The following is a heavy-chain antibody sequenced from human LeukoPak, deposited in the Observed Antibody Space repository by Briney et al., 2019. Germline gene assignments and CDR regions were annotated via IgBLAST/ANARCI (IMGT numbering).Heavy chain of an antibody. D-gene: IGHD1/OR15-1a*01. V-gene: IGHV3-74*01. J-gene: IGHJ4*02. CDR3: STVEHF. Sequence: GGSLRLSCSASGLTLSGYWMHWVRQIPGKGLVWVSRIDSDGSGSSYADSVKGRFTISRDDVKNMLYLQMNSLRVEDTGLYYCSTVEHFWGQGTLVTVSS. CDR1: GLTLSGYW. CDR2: IDSDGSGS.